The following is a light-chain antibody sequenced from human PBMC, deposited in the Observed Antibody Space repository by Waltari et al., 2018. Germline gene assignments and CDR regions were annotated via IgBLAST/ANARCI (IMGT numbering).Light chain of an antibody. V-gene: IGKV3-15*01. Sequence: EIVMAQSPGTLSVSPGERVTLSCRASKLVSRNLDWYQQRPGQAPRLLVYGASTRATVVPASFSCSGSGTDFTLTISSLQSEDFAIYFCQQYNSWPYTFGQGTKLEMK. CDR1: KLVSRN. CDR3: QQYNSWPYT. CDR2: GAS. J-gene: IGKJ2*01.